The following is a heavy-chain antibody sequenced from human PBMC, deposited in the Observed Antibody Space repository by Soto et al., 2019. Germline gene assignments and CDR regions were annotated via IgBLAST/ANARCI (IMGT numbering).Heavy chain of an antibody. CDR2: IYDNGTT. CDR3: VRPLPSGRNYGLDV. CDR1: GFTVSNAN. Sequence: EVQLVESGGGLIQPGGSLRLSCEASGFTVSNANMPWVRQAPGKGLEWVSVIYDNGTTNYADSVKGRFTTSRDTSTNTLSRQMDSLRAEDTAVYYCVRPLPSGRNYGLDVWGQGTTVTVSS. J-gene: IGHJ6*02. D-gene: IGHD3-10*01. V-gene: IGHV3-53*01.